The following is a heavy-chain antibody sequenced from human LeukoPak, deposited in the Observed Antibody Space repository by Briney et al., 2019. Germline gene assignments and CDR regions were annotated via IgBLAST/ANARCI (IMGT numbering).Heavy chain of an antibody. CDR1: GFIFSSYG. CDR2: IRYDGSDK. D-gene: IGHD1-26*01. Sequence: GGSLRLSCATSGFIFSSYGLHWVRQAPGKGLEWVAFIRYDGSDKYYADSVKGRFTISRDNSKNNVYLQMNSLRAEDTAVYYCAKDAWEVGATSEIDHWGQGTLVTVSS. J-gene: IGHJ4*02. V-gene: IGHV3-30*02. CDR3: AKDAWEVGATSEIDH.